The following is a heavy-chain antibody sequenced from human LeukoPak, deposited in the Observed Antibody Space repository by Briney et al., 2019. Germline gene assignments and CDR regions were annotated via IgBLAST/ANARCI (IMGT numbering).Heavy chain of an antibody. D-gene: IGHD2-2*01. Sequence: GGSLRLSCAASGFTFSSYWMTWVRQAPGKGLEWVANIKRDGSEKHYVDSVKGRFTISRDDSKRIAYLQMNSLETEDTAVYYCAKPATSILIYFDSWGQGILVTVSS. CDR3: AKPATSILIYFDS. CDR2: IKRDGSEK. J-gene: IGHJ4*02. CDR1: GFTFSSYW. V-gene: IGHV3-7*03.